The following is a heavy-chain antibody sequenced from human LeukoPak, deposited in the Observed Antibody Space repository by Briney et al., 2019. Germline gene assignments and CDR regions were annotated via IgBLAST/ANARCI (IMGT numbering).Heavy chain of an antibody. V-gene: IGHV4-39*01. J-gene: IGHJ4*02. CDR1: GGSISSSSYY. Sequence: PSETLSLTCTVSGGSISSSSYYWGWIRQPPGKGLELIGSIYYSGSAYYNPSLKSRVTISVDTSKNQFSLKLNSVTAADTAVYYCARLPTYYYGSGQRTYFDYWGQGTLVTVSS. CDR2: IYYSGSA. CDR3: ARLPTYYYGSGQRTYFDY. D-gene: IGHD3-10*01.